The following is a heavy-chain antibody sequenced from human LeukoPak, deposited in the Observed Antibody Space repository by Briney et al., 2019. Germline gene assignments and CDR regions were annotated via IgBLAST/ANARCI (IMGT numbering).Heavy chain of an antibody. D-gene: IGHD5-24*01. V-gene: IGHV5-51*01. CDR1: GYSFTSYW. Sequence: GESLKISCKGSGYSFTSYWIGWVRQMPGKGLEWMGIIYPGDSDTRYSPSFQGQVTISADKSISTAYLQWSSLKASDTALYYSARTVEMATSYSDYWGQGTLVTVSS. CDR2: IYPGDSDT. J-gene: IGHJ4*02. CDR3: ARTVEMATSYSDY.